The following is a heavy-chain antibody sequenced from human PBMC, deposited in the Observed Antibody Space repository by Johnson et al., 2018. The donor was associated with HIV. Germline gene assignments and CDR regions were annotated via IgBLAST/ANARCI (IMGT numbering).Heavy chain of an antibody. J-gene: IGHJ3*02. V-gene: IGHV3-33*06. CDR2: MWYDGSNK. CDR3: AKMFASAAGLDAFDI. CDR1: GFTFRNYG. Sequence: QLVESGGGVIQPGRSLRLSCAASGFTFRNYGMHWVRQAPGKGLEWVAVMWYDGSNKYYADSVKGRFTISRDNSKNTLYLQMNSLRAEDTAVYYCAKMFASAAGLDAFDIWGQGTMVTVSS. D-gene: IGHD6-13*01.